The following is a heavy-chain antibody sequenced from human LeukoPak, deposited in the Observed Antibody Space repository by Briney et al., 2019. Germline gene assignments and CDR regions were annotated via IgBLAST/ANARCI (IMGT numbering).Heavy chain of an antibody. CDR2: ITGSSDYI. CDR1: GFTFSRYS. D-gene: IGHD3-10*01. V-gene: IGHV3-21*01. CDR3: AKFKGHYGDSEYYFDS. J-gene: IGHJ4*01. Sequence: GGSLRLSCAASGFTFSRYSVNWVRQAPGKGLEWVSCITGSSDYIFYADSVRGRFTISRDNAKNSLFLQMNSLRAQDTAVYYCAKFKGHYGDSEYYFDSWGQEPWSPSPQ.